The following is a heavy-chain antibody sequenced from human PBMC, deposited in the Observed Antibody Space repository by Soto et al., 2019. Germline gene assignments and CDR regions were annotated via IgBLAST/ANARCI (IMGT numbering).Heavy chain of an antibody. D-gene: IGHD4-17*01. CDR3: ARSPEATVTAFDY. CDR1: GGSISSGGYY. J-gene: IGHJ4*02. Sequence: SETLSLTCTVSGGSISSGGYYWSWIRQHPGKGLEWIGYIYYSVSTYYNPSLKSRVTISVDTSKNQFSLKLSSVTAADTAVYYCARSPEATVTAFDYWGQGTLVTVSS. CDR2: IYYSVST. V-gene: IGHV4-31*03.